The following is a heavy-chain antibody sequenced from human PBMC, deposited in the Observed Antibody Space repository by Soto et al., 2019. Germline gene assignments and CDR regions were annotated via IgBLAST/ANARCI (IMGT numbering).Heavy chain of an antibody. CDR3: ARDGMPPGAFDI. CDR1: GGSISSGGYY. D-gene: IGHD1-26*01. J-gene: IGHJ3*02. CDR2: IYYSGST. V-gene: IGHV4-31*03. Sequence: SSETLSLTCTVSGGSISSGGYYWSWIRQHPGKGLEWIGYIYYSGSTYYNPSLKSRVTISVDTSKNQFSLKLSSVTAADTAVYYCARDGMPPGAFDIWGQGTMVTVSS.